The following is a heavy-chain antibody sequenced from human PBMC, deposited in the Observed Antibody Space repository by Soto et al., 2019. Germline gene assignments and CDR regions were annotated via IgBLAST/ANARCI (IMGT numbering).Heavy chain of an antibody. CDR2: IIPIFGTA. D-gene: IGHD6-13*01. J-gene: IGHJ5*02. V-gene: IGHV1-69*12. CDR3: ARQIAAAGTGWFDP. Sequence: QVQLVQSGAEVKKPGSSVKVSCKASGGTFSSYAISWVRQAPGQGLEWMGGIIPIFGTANYAQKFQGRVTMTADEYTSTAYMELSRLGYEDTAVYYCARQIAAAGTGWFDPWGQGTLVTVSS. CDR1: GGTFSSYA.